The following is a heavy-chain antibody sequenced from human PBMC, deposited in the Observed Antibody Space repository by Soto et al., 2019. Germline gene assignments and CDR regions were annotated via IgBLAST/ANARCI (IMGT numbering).Heavy chain of an antibody. D-gene: IGHD3-22*01. J-gene: IGHJ1*01. CDR2: IYSGGST. CDR1: GFTVSSNY. V-gene: IGHV3-53*01. Sequence: EVQLVESGGGLIQPGGSLRLSCAASGFTVSSNYMSWVRQAPGKGLEWVSVIYSGGSTYYADSVKGRFTISRDNSKNRLYLQMNSPRAADTAVYYCARDRVESGYPEYFQHWGQGTLVTVSS. CDR3: ARDRVESGYPEYFQH.